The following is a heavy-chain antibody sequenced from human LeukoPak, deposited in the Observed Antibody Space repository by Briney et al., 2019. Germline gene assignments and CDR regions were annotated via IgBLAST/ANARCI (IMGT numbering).Heavy chain of an antibody. D-gene: IGHD3-10*01. CDR3: ARGVDYYGSEYYFDY. J-gene: IGHJ4*02. CDR2: IYHSGST. V-gene: IGHV4-38-2*01. CDR1: GYSISSGYY. Sequence: SETLSLTCAVSGYSISSGYYWGWIRQPPGKGLEWIGSIYHSGSTYYNPSLKSRVTISVDTSKNQFSLKLSSVTAADTAVYYSARGVDYYGSEYYFDYWGQGTLVTVSS.